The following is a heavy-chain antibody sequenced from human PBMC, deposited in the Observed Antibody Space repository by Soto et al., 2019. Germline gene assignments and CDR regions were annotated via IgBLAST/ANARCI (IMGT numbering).Heavy chain of an antibody. CDR2: IWYDGSNK. CDR1: GFTFSSYG. Sequence: QVQLVESGGGVVQPGRSLRLSCAASGFTFSSYGMHWVRQAPGKGLEWVAVIWYDGSNKYYADSVKGRFTISRDNSKDTLYLQMNGMKAADKSVYYCARDHMEYSSSQLDYWGQGTMGIVSS. CDR3: ARDHMEYSSSQLDY. J-gene: IGHJ4*02. V-gene: IGHV3-33*01. D-gene: IGHD6-6*01.